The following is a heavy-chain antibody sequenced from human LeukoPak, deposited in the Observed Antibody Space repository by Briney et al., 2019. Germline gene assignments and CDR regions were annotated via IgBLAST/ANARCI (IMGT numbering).Heavy chain of an antibody. D-gene: IGHD3-22*01. J-gene: IGHJ4*02. Sequence: SETLSLTCTVSGGSISSGDYYWSWIRQPPGKGLEWIGYIYYSGSTYYNPSLKSRVTISVDTSKNQFSLKLSSVTAADTAVYYCARGPYYYGSSGYYYRRLYYFNYWGQGTLVTVSS. V-gene: IGHV4-30-4*08. CDR1: GGSISSGDYY. CDR3: ARGPYYYGSSGYYYRRLYYFNY. CDR2: IYYSGST.